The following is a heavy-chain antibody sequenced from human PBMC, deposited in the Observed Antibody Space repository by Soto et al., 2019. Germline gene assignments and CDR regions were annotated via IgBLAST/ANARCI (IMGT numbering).Heavy chain of an antibody. CDR2: IIPIFGTA. CDR1: GGTFSSYA. D-gene: IGHD2-15*01. Sequence: ASVKVSCKASGGTFSSYAISWVRQAPGQGLEWMGGIIPIFGTANYAQKFQGRVTITADKSTSTAYMELSRLRSDDTAVYYCARSRYCSGGSCSYSKNWFDPWGQGTLVTVSS. J-gene: IGHJ5*02. V-gene: IGHV1-69*06. CDR3: ARSRYCSGGSCSYSKNWFDP.